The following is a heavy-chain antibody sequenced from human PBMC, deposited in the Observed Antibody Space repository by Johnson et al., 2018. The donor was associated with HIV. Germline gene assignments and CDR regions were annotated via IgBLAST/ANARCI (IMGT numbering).Heavy chain of an antibody. V-gene: IGHV3-30*04. D-gene: IGHD1-1*01. J-gene: IGHJ3*02. CDR3: ARVRPKGSFDI. Sequence: QMLLVESGGGLIQPGGSLRLSCAASGFTFSSYAMHWVRQAPGKGLEWVAVISYDGSNKYYADSVKGRFTISRDNSKNTLYLQMNSLRAEDTAVYYCARVRPKGSFDIWGQGTMVTVSS. CDR2: ISYDGSNK. CDR1: GFTFSSYA.